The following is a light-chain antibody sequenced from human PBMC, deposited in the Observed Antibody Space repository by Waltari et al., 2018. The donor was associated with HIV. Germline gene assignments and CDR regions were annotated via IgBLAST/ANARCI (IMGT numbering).Light chain of an antibody. J-gene: IGLJ2*01. Sequence: QSALTQPRSVSGSPGQSVTIPCTGTSSDVGGYDYVSWYQQHPGKAPKAIISDVSRRPSGVPDRFSASKSGNTASLTISGLQAADEADYFCCSYASNYILIFGGGTKLTVL. CDR3: CSYASNYILI. V-gene: IGLV2-11*01. CDR2: DVS. CDR1: SSDVGGYDY.